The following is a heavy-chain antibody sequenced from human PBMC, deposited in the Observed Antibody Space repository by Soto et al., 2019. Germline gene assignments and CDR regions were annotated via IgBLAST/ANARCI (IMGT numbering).Heavy chain of an antibody. CDR2: ISAYDGNT. Sequence: ASVKVSCKASGYTFTSYGISWVRQAPGQGLEWMGWISAYDGNTNYAQKLQGRVTMTTDTSTSTAYMELRSLRADDTAVYYCAKDRIAVAGRELNYYYYGMDVWGQGTTVTVSS. J-gene: IGHJ6*02. CDR1: GYTFTSYG. CDR3: AKDRIAVAGRELNYYYYGMDV. V-gene: IGHV1-18*01. D-gene: IGHD6-19*01.